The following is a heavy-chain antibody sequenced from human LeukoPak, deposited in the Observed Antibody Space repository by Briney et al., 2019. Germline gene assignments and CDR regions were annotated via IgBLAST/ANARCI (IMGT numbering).Heavy chain of an antibody. Sequence: RASETLSLTCAVYGGSFSGYYCWIRQPPGKGLEWIGEINYSGSTNYNPSLKSRVTISLDTSKNQFSLALTSAAAADTAVYYCARTGEKRISGSGSYYRGRHINSWGQGTLVTVSS. V-gene: IGHV4-34*01. CDR1: GGSFSGYY. D-gene: IGHD3-10*01. CDR3: ARTGEKRISGSGSYYRGRHINS. J-gene: IGHJ4*02. CDR2: INYSGST.